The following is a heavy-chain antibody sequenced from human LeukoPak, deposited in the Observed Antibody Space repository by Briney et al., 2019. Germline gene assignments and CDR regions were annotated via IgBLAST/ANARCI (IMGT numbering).Heavy chain of an antibody. CDR3: ARGGYSYGYFFVDY. CDR1: GGSISSYY. D-gene: IGHD5-18*01. V-gene: IGHV4-59*01. CDR2: IYYSGST. J-gene: IGHJ4*02. Sequence: SETLSLTCTVSGGSISSYYWSWIRQPPGKGLEWIGYIYYSGSTNYNPSLKGRVTISVDTSKNQFSLKLSSVTAADTAVYYCARGGYSYGYFFVDYWGQGTLVTVSS.